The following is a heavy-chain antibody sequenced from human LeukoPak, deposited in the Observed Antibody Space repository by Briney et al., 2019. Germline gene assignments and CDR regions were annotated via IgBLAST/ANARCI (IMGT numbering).Heavy chain of an antibody. V-gene: IGHV1-69*13. CDR2: IIPIFGTA. Sequence: GATVKVSCKVSGYTLTELSMHWVRQAPGKGLEWMGGIIPIFGTANYAQKFQGRVTITADESTSTAYMELSSLRSEDTAVYYCARHGTGEYYYYGMDVWGQGTTVTVSS. D-gene: IGHD3/OR15-3a*01. J-gene: IGHJ6*02. CDR1: GYTLTELS. CDR3: ARHGTGEYYYYGMDV.